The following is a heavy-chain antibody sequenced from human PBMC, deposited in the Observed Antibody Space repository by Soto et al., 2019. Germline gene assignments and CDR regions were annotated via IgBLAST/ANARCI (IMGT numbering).Heavy chain of an antibody. D-gene: IGHD3-10*01. CDR2: VYFTGTT. J-gene: IGHJ5*02. CDR3: VRCYYYGSGSLHWFDP. V-gene: IGHV4-30-4*01. Sequence: QLQLQESGPGLVKPSQTLSLTCTVSGGSINNGHFYWGWIRQPPGKGLEWIGYVYFTGTTYLNPSLQSRINMSFETSTNPFSLKLSSVTAADTAVYYCVRCYYYGSGSLHWFDPWGQGTLVTVSS. CDR1: GGSINNGHFY.